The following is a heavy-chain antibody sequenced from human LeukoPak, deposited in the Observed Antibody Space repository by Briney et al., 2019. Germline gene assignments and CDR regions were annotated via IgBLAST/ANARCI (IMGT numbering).Heavy chain of an antibody. V-gene: IGHV3-33*08. D-gene: IGHD2-15*01. CDR1: GFTFSTHV. CDR2: KD. Sequence: GGSLRLSCATSGFTFSTHVMHWVRQVPGKGLERVAVKDYCADSVKGRFTASKDNSKSTVYLQMSSLRVEDTAVYYCAKRGSSETRWYPFDYWGQGTLVTVSS. CDR3: AKRGSSETRWYPFDY. J-gene: IGHJ4*02.